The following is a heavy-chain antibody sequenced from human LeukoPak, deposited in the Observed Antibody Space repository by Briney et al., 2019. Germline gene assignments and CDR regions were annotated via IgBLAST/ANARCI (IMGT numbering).Heavy chain of an antibody. V-gene: IGHV1-24*01. J-gene: IGHJ4*02. CDR2: FDPEDGET. CDR1: GYTLNELS. D-gene: IGHD3-9*01. Sequence: PAASVKVSCKVSGYTLNELSMHWVRQAPGQGLEWVGGFDPEDGETFYAQHFQGRITMTEDSSTDTAYMELSSLTSEDTAVYYCATDSASLSRDSDWLSYDYWGQGTLVTVSS. CDR3: ATDSASLSRDSDWLSYDY.